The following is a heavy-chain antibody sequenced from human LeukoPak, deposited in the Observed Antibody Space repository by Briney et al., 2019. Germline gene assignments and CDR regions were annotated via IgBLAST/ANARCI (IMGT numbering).Heavy chain of an antibody. D-gene: IGHD2/OR15-2a*01. CDR3: ARGGSLSAYDS. Sequence: PGGSLRLSCATSGFTLTNFVMHSVRQAPGKGLEYVSAMSSDGGTTYYANSVKGRFTMSRDKSKNAVYLQMGSLRPEDVAVYYCARGGSLSAYDSWGQGTLVTVSS. CDR1: GFTLTNFV. V-gene: IGHV3-64*01. CDR2: MSSDGGTT. J-gene: IGHJ4*02.